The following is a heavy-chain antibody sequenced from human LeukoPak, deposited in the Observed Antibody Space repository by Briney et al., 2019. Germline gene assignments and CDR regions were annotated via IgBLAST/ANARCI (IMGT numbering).Heavy chain of an antibody. J-gene: IGHJ4*02. Sequence: GGSLRLSCAASGFTFNSYEMNWVRQAPGKGLEWVSYISSSSSSIAYADSVKGRFTISRDNAKNSLYLQMNSLRAEDTAVYYCARGEYGSGSYHIDYWGQGTLVTVSS. CDR2: ISSSSSSI. D-gene: IGHD3-10*01. V-gene: IGHV3-48*03. CDR3: ARGEYGSGSYHIDY. CDR1: GFTFNSYE.